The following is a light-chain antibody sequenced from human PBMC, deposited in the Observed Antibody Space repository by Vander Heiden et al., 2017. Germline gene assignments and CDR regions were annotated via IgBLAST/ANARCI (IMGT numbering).Light chain of an antibody. Sequence: EMVLTQSPATLSSSPGERATLSCRTSQSVSSYLAWYQQKPGQAPRLLIYDASTRPTGVPARFSGSGSERDFTLTISSLEPEDFAIYYCQQRSNWPAAFGRGTMVEIK. CDR1: QSVSSY. J-gene: IGKJ4*01. CDR2: DAS. V-gene: IGKV3-11*02. CDR3: QQRSNWPAA.